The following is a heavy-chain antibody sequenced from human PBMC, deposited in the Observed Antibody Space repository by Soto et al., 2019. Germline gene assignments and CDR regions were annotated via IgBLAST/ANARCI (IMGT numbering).Heavy chain of an antibody. CDR2: ISGSGGST. CDR1: GFTFSSYA. J-gene: IGHJ4*02. Sequence: GGSLRLSCAASGFTFSSYAMSWVRQAPGKGLEWVSAISGSGGSTYYADSVKGRFTISRDNSKNTLYLQMNSLRAEDTAVYYCAKDTRKRITMIVVVPGAGYFDYWGQGTLVTVSS. CDR3: AKDTRKRITMIVVVPGAGYFDY. V-gene: IGHV3-23*01. D-gene: IGHD3-22*01.